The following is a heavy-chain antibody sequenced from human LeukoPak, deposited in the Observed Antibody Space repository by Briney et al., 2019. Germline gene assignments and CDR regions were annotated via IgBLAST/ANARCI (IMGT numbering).Heavy chain of an antibody. V-gene: IGHV5-51*01. D-gene: IGHD2-2*02. CDR1: GYSFTSYW. CDR3: ARQVEYCSSTSCYNFQH. Sequence: KPGESLKISCQGSGYSFTSYWIGWARQMPGKGLEWMGIIYPGDSDTRYSPSFQGQVTISADKSISTAYLQWSSLKASDTAMYYCARQVEYCSSTSCYNFQHWGQGTLVTVSS. J-gene: IGHJ1*01. CDR2: IYPGDSDT.